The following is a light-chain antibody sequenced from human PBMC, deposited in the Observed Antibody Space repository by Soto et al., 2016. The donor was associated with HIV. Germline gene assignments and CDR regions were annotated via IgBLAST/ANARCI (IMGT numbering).Light chain of an antibody. V-gene: IGKV1-39*01. CDR2: DAS. J-gene: IGKJ3*01. CDR3: QQSYTIPRT. Sequence: DIQMTQSPSSLSASVGDRVTITCRASQGIGRFLNWYQQIAGKAPNLLIYDASTLQSGVPSRFSGSGSGTDFTLIISSLQPEDFATYYCQQSYTIPRTFGPGTKVDIK. CDR1: QGIGRF.